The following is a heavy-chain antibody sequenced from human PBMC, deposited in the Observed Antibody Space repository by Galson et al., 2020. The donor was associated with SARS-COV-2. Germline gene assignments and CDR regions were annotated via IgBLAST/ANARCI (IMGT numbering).Heavy chain of an antibody. J-gene: IGHJ6*02. V-gene: IGHV1-69*13. CDR3: VRGLSGDWPYYYFYGMDV. D-gene: IGHD2-21*02. CDR2: IIPIFGTA. Sequence: SVKVSCKASGGTFSSYAISWVRQAPGQGLEWMGGIIPIFGTANYAQKFQGRVTITADESTSTAYMELSSLRSEDTAVYYCVRGLSGDWPYYYFYGMDVWGQGTTVTVSS. CDR1: GGTFSSYA.